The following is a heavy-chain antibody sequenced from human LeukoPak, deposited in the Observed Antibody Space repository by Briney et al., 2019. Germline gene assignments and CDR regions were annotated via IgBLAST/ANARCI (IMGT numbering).Heavy chain of an antibody. J-gene: IGHJ4*02. D-gene: IGHD6-19*01. Sequence: SETLSLTCAVYGGSFSGYYWSWIRQPPGKGLEWIGEINHSGSTNYNPSLKSRVTISVDTSKNQFSLKLSSVTAADTAVYYCARGVVPGIAVYWGQGTLVTVSS. CDR3: ARGVVPGIAVY. CDR2: INHSGST. CDR1: GGSFSGYY. V-gene: IGHV4-34*01.